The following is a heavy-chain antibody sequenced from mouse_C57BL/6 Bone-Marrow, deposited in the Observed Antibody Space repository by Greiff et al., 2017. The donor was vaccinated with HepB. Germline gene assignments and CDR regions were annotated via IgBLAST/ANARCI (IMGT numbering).Heavy chain of an antibody. CDR2: ISSGSSPI. Sequence: EVKLVESGGGLVKPGGSLKLSCAASGFTFSDYGMHWVRQAPEKGLEWVAYISSGSSPIYYADTVKGRFTISRDNAKNTLFLQMTSLRSEDTAMYYCTINLYAMDDWGQGTSVTVSS. CDR1: GFTFSDYG. CDR3: TINLYAMDD. J-gene: IGHJ4*01. V-gene: IGHV5-17*01.